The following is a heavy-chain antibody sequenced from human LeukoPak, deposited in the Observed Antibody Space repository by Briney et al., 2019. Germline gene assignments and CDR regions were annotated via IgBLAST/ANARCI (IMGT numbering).Heavy chain of an antibody. CDR2: ISGSGDST. Sequence: GGSLRLSCAASGFTFSTYWMTWVRQAPGKGLEWVSGISGSGDSTYYADSVKGRFTISRDNSKNTLYLQMNSLRAEDTAVYYCAKRSGIAVAGAFDYWGQGTLVTVSS. CDR3: AKRSGIAVAGAFDY. J-gene: IGHJ4*02. CDR1: GFTFSTYW. V-gene: IGHV3-23*01. D-gene: IGHD6-19*01.